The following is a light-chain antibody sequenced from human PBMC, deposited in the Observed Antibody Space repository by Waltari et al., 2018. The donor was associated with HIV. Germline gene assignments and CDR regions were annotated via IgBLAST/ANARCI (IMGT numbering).Light chain of an antibody. Sequence: QSVLTPPPSASGNLGQSVTISCPGSSSNVGSKPVYWFQQVSGTAPKLLIYRDYQRRSGIPDRFSGSKSGASASLTISGLRSEDEADYYCVAWDDSLSGYVFGTGTKVSVL. CDR3: VAWDDSLSGYV. CDR2: RDY. J-gene: IGLJ1*01. CDR1: SSNVGSKP. V-gene: IGLV1-47*01.